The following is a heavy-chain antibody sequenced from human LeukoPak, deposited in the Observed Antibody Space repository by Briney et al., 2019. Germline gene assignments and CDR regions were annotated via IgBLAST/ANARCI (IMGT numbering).Heavy chain of an antibody. CDR1: GDSVSTNTAA. CDR2: TYYRSKWYT. J-gene: IGHJ4*02. V-gene: IGHV6-1*01. Sequence: SQTLSLTCAISGDSVSTNTAAWNWIRQSPSRGLERLGRTYYRSKWYTDYAVSVKSRITINPDTSKNQFSLQLNSVTPEDTAVYFCARDGWPAFDYWGQGTLVTVSS. CDR3: ARDGWPAFDY. D-gene: IGHD2-15*01.